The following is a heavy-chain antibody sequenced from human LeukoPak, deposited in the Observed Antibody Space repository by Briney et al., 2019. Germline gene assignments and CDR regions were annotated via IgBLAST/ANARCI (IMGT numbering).Heavy chain of an antibody. CDR1: GDSISSYY. J-gene: IGHJ4*02. D-gene: IGHD2-2*01. Sequence: PSETLSLTCTVSGDSISSYYWSWIRQPPGKGLEWIGSISYSGSTNYSPSLKSRVTMSVDTSQNQFSLKLSSVTAADTAVYYCARIGYCSSTTCEPTHFDYWGQGTLVTVSS. CDR2: ISYSGST. CDR3: ARIGYCSSTTCEPTHFDY. V-gene: IGHV4-59*12.